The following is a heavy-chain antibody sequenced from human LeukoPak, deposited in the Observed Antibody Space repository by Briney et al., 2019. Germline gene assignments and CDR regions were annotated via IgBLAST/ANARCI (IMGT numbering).Heavy chain of an antibody. J-gene: IGHJ5*02. CDR3: AKHNDFWSVSNWFDP. V-gene: IGHV3-23*01. CDR2: ISGSGGTT. CDR1: GFTFSSSA. Sequence: GGSLRLSCVASGFTFSSSAMSWVRQAPGEGLEWVSSISGSGGTTYYADPVKGRFTISRDNSKNTLYLRMNSLRAEDTALYYCAKHNDFWSVSNWFDPWGQGTLVIVSS. D-gene: IGHD3-3*01.